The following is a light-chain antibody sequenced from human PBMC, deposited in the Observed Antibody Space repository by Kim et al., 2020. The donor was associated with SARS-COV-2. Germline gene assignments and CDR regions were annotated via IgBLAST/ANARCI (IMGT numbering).Light chain of an antibody. V-gene: IGLV1-44*01. CDR3: AAWDDSLNGPV. CDR1: SSNIGSNT. Sequence: ELTQPPSVSGTPGQRVTISCSGSSSNIGSNTVNWYQQLPGTAPKLLMYSNSLRPSGVPDRLSGSKSGTSASLAISGLQSEDEADYYCAAWDDSLNGPVFGGGTKLTVL. CDR2: SNS. J-gene: IGLJ3*02.